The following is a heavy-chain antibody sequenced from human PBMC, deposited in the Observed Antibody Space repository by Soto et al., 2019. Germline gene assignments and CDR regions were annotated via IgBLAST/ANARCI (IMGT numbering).Heavy chain of an antibody. CDR2: INWNSGSI. Sequence: SLRLSCAASGFSFDDYAIHGVRQAPGKGLEWVSGINWNSGSIGYADSVKGRFTISRDNAKTSLYLQMNSLRVEDTALYYCAKDRGSGSYAANYYYYGMDVWGQGTTVTVSS. J-gene: IGHJ6*02. CDR3: AKDRGSGSYAANYYYYGMDV. D-gene: IGHD3-10*01. CDR1: GFSFDDYA. V-gene: IGHV3-9*01.